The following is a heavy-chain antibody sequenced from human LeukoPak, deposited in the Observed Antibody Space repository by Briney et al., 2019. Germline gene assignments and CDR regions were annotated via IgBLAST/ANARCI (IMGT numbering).Heavy chain of an antibody. CDR2: IVVGSGNT. V-gene: IGHV1-58*02. CDR1: GFTFSNSA. CDR3: ARKLRYYFDY. J-gene: IGHJ4*02. Sequence: SVKVSCKASGFTFSNSAMQWVRQARGQRLEWIGGIVVGSGNTNYAQKFQERVTITRDMSTSTAYMELSSLRSEDTAVYYCARKLRYYFDYWGQGTLGHRLL. D-gene: IGHD1-1*01.